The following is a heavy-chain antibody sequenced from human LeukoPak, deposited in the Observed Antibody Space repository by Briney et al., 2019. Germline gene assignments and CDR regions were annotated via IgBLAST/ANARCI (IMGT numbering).Heavy chain of an antibody. J-gene: IGHJ4*02. CDR1: GFTFTNYA. CDR3: ARRAYSYDFDY. Sequence: GWSLRVSCAASGFTFTNYAMTWVRQAPGKGLEWVSAISGSGGYTYYADSVKGRFTISRDNFKNTLYLQMNSLRAEDTAVYYCARRAYSYDFDYWGQGTLLTVSS. V-gene: IGHV3-23*01. CDR2: ISGSGGYT. D-gene: IGHD5-18*01.